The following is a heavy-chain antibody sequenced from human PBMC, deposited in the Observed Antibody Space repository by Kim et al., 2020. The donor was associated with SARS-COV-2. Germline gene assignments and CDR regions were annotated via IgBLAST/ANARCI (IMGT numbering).Heavy chain of an antibody. J-gene: IGHJ3*02. V-gene: IGHV4-34*01. CDR1: GGSFSGYY. D-gene: IGHD3-3*01. CDR3: ARGVQVDASYDFWSGPLGFDI. CDR2: INHSGST. Sequence: SETLSLTCAVYGGSFSGYYWSWIRQPPGKGLEWIGEINHSGSTNYNPSLKSRVTISVDTSKNQFSLKLSSVTAADTAVYYCARGVQVDASYDFWSGPLGFDIWGQGTMVTVSS.